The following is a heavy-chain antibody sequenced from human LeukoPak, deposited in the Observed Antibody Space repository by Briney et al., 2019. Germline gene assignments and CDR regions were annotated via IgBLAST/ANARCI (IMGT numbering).Heavy chain of an antibody. Sequence: GGSLRLSFAASGFTFSSYSMNWVRQAPGKGLEWVSSISSSSSYIYYADSVKGRFTISRDNAKNSLYLQMNSLRAEDTAVYYCARGGHKWFGEANNWFDPWGQGTLVTVSS. J-gene: IGHJ5*02. CDR2: ISSSSSYI. D-gene: IGHD3-10*01. V-gene: IGHV3-21*01. CDR3: ARGGHKWFGEANNWFDP. CDR1: GFTFSSYS.